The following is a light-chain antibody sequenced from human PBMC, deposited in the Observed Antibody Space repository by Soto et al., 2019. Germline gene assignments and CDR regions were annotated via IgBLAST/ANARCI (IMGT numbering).Light chain of an antibody. CDR3: QSYDSSLSYV. V-gene: IGLV1-40*01. Sequence: QSVLTQPPSVSGAPGQRVTISCTGSRTNIGAGYDVHWYQHLPGTAPKLLIYGNSNRPSGVPDSFSGSKSGTSASLAITGLQAEDEADYYCQSYDSSLSYVFGPGTKVTVL. CDR2: GNS. J-gene: IGLJ1*01. CDR1: RTNIGAGYD.